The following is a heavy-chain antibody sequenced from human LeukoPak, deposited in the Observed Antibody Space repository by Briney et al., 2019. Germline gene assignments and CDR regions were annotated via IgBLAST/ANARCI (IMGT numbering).Heavy chain of an antibody. CDR2: IYHSWST. V-gene: IGHV4-38-2*02. Sequence: RSSETLSLTCTVSGYSISSGYYWVWSRQPPGKGLEWIGSIYHSWSTYYNPSLKSRVTISVDTSKHQFSMKLSSVTAADTAVYYCARDPGRYSYRPCYWGQGTLVTVSS. CDR3: ARDPGRYSYRPCY. D-gene: IGHD5-18*01. J-gene: IGHJ4*02. CDR1: GYSISSGYY.